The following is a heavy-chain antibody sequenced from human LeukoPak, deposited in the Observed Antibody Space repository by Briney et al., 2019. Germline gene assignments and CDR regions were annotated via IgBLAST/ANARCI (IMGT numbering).Heavy chain of an antibody. CDR1: GGTFSSYA. CDR3: ALGCGGDCYSVYNWFDP. J-gene: IGHJ5*02. D-gene: IGHD2-21*02. CDR2: IIPIFGTA. V-gene: IGHV1-69*13. Sequence: SVKVSCKASGGTFSSYAISWVRQAPGQGLEWMGGIIPIFGTANYAQKFQGRVTITADESTSTAYMELSSLRSEDTAVYYCALGCGGDCYSVYNWFDPWGQGTLVTVSS.